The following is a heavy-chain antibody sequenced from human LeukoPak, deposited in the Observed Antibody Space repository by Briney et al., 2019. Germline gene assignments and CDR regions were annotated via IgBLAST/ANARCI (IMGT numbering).Heavy chain of an antibody. CDR2: ISGGGGST. CDR1: GFTFCSYS. J-gene: IGHJ6*03. CDR3: AKGRIAAAGRIYYYYYMDV. Sequence: GGSLRLSCAASGFTFCSYSMSWVRQAPGKGLEWVSAISGGGGSTYYADSVKGRFTISRDNSKNTLYLQMNSLRAEDTAVYYCAKGRIAAAGRIYYYYYMDVWGKGTTVTVSS. D-gene: IGHD6-13*01. V-gene: IGHV3-23*01.